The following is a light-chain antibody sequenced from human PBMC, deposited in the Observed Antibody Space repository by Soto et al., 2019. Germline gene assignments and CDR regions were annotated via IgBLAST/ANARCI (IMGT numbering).Light chain of an antibody. Sequence: QSVLTQPASVSGCPGQSISISCTGTSSDVGGYNYVSWYQQHPGKAPKLMIYEVSNRPSGVSNRLSGSKSGNTASLTISGLQAEDESDYYCSSYTSSSTPNWVFGGGTKVTVL. CDR3: SSYTSSSTPNWV. V-gene: IGLV2-14*01. CDR2: EVS. CDR1: SSDVGGYNY. J-gene: IGLJ3*02.